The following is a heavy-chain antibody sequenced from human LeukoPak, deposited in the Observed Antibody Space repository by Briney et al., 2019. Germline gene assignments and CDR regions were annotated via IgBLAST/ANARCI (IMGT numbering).Heavy chain of an antibody. V-gene: IGHV1-2*06. J-gene: IGHJ4*02. D-gene: IGHD5-18*01. Sequence: ASVKVSCKASGYTFTGYYMHWVRQAPGQGLEWMGRINPNSGGTNYAQKFQGRVTMTRDTSISTAYMELSRLRSDDTAVYYCVVLVDTAMGFDYWGQGTLVTVSS. CDR1: GYTFTGYY. CDR3: VVLVDTAMGFDY. CDR2: INPNSGGT.